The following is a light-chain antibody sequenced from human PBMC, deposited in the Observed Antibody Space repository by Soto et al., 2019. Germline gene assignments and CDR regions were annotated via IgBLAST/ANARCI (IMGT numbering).Light chain of an antibody. Sequence: EIVLTQSPVTLSLSPGERATLSCRASQSINSNYLAWYQLKPGQAPRLLIYGASIRATAIPDRFSGSVSGTDFTLTISRLDPEDFAVYFCQQYGTSPRTFGQGTKV. CDR1: QSINSNY. J-gene: IGKJ1*01. V-gene: IGKV3-20*01. CDR3: QQYGTSPRT. CDR2: GAS.